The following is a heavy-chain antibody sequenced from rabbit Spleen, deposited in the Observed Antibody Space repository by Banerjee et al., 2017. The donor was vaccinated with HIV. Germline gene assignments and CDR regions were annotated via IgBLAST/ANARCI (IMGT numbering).Heavy chain of an antibody. V-gene: IGHV1S40*01. CDR2: IEGGSSGFT. D-gene: IGHD2-1*01. J-gene: IGHJ4*01. CDR3: ARGSATMTLVITGYYLSL. Sequence: QSLEESGGDLVKPGASLTLTCIASGVSFSGSSYMCWVRQAPGKGLEWIACIEGGSSGFTYFASWAKGRFTCSKTSSTTATLQMTRLTVADTATYFCARGSATMTLVITGYYLSLWGQGTLVTVS. CDR1: GVSFSGSSY.